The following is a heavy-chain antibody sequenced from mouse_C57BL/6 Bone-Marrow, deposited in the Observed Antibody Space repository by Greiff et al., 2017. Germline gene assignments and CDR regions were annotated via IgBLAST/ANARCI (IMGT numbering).Heavy chain of an antibody. Sequence: QVQLKQSGAELMKPGASVKLSCKATGYTFTGYWIEWVKQRPGHGLEWIGEILPGSGSTNYNEKFQGKDTFTADTSSNTAYMQLSSLTTEDSAIYYCARGWLRRVPYYAMDYWGQGTSVTVSS. CDR3: ARGWLRRVPYYAMDY. J-gene: IGHJ4*01. V-gene: IGHV1-9*01. D-gene: IGHD2-2*01. CDR1: GYTFTGYW. CDR2: ILPGSGST.